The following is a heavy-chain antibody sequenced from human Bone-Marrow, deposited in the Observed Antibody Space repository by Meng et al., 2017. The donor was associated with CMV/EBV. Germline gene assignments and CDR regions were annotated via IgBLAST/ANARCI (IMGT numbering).Heavy chain of an antibody. Sequence: ASVKVSCKDSGYTFTSYGISWVRQAPGQGLEWMGWISAYNGNTNYAQKLQGRVTMTTDTSTSTAYMELRSLRSDDTAVYYCARDKTPYYGGNSGVDYWGQGTLVTVSS. CDR1: GYTFTSYG. V-gene: IGHV1-18*01. CDR3: ARDKTPYYGGNSGVDY. CDR2: ISAYNGNT. D-gene: IGHD4-23*01. J-gene: IGHJ4*02.